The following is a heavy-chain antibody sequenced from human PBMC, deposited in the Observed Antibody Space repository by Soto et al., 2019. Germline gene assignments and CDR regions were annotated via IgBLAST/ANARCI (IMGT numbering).Heavy chain of an antibody. CDR2: SRDKAHRYTT. V-gene: IGHV3-72*01. J-gene: IGHJ4*02. Sequence: EVQLVESGGGLVQPGGSLSLSCEVSAFTFSDHFIDWVRQAPGKGLEWVGRSRDKAHRYTTEYAASVKGRFTISRDDSRNSLYLQMNSLKTEDTAVYYCARNLAYGGGYTFDYWGQGTLVTVSS. D-gene: IGHD2-21*01. CDR3: ARNLAYGGGYTFDY. CDR1: AFTFSDHF.